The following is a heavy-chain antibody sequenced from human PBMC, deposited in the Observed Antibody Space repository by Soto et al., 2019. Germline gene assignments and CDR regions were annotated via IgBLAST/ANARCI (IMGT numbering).Heavy chain of an antibody. CDR2: ISVYSGKT. V-gene: IGHV1-18*04. CDR3: ARSAMAGDYYYCGMDV. J-gene: IGHJ6*02. Sequence: GASVKVSCKASGYTFSSYGITWVRQAPGQGLEWMGWISVYSGKTSYAQKLQDRVTMSTDTSTSTAYMELRSLRSDDTAFYYCARSAMAGDYYYCGMDVWGRGTTVTVSS. CDR1: GYTFSSYG. D-gene: IGHD6-19*01.